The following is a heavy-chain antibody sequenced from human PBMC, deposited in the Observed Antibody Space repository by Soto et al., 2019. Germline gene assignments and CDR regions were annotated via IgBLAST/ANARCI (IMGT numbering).Heavy chain of an antibody. J-gene: IGHJ4*02. D-gene: IGHD2-2*01. CDR3: ARDQYAMLAY. Sequence: QVQLQESGPGLVKPSETLSLTCTVSGGSIRSYYWSCIRQPAWKGLERIGRIYTSGSTNYNPSLKTRVTGSVDTSKTQFSLKLSSVTAADTAVYYCARDQYAMLAYWGQGTLVTVSS. CDR1: GGSIRSYY. V-gene: IGHV4-4*07. CDR2: IYTSGST.